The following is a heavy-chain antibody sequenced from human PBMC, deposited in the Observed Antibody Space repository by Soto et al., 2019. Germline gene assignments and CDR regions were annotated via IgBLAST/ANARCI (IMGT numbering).Heavy chain of an antibody. CDR3: ARGGDLSSGYYFANWFDP. Sequence: GASVKVSCKASGGTFSSYAISWVRQAPGQGLEWMGGIIPIFGTANYAQKFQGRVTITADESTSTAYMELSSLRSEDTAVYYCARGGDLSSGYYFANWFDPWGQGTLVTVSS. J-gene: IGHJ5*02. CDR2: IIPIFGTA. CDR1: GGTFSSYA. V-gene: IGHV1-69*13. D-gene: IGHD3-22*01.